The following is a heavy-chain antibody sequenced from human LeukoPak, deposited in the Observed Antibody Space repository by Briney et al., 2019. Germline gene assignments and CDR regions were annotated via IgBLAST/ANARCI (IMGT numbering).Heavy chain of an antibody. CDR3: ARVGATDYYYGMDV. CDR2: IIPILGIA. V-gene: IGHV1-69*04. CDR1: GGTFSSYA. J-gene: IGHJ6*02. D-gene: IGHD1-26*01. Sequence: GASVKVSCKASGGTFSSYAISWVRQAPGQGLEWMGRIIPILGIANYAQKFQGRVTIAADKSTSTAYMELSSLRSEDTAVYYCARVGATDYYYGMDVWGQGTTVTVSS.